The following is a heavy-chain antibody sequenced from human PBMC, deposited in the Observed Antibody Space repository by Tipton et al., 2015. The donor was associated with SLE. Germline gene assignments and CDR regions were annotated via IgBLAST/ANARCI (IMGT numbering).Heavy chain of an antibody. D-gene: IGHD6-19*01. J-gene: IGHJ3*02. CDR3: ARSLAVADAFDI. Sequence: TLSLTCAVSGYSISSGYYWGWIRQPPGKGLGWIGSIYYSGSTYYNPSLKSRVTISVDTSKNQFSLKLSSVTAADTAVYYCARSLAVADAFDIWGQGTMVTVSS. CDR1: GYSISSGYY. V-gene: IGHV4-38-2*01. CDR2: IYYSGST.